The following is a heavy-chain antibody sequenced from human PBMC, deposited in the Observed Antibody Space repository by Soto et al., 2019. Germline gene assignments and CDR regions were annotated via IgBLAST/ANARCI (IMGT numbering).Heavy chain of an antibody. V-gene: IGHV3-30*18. CDR1: GFTFSSYG. CDR3: AKESNTKTYYYESSCYSYFDY. CDR2: ISYDGSNK. D-gene: IGHD3-22*01. J-gene: IGHJ4*02. Sequence: QVQLVESGGGVVQPGRSLRLSCAASGFTFSSYGMHWVRQAPGKGLEWVAVISYDGSNKYYADSVKGRFTISRDNSKKPLSLQMNKLRAGATAVYYCAKESNTKTYYYESSCYSYFDYWGQGNLLTVSS.